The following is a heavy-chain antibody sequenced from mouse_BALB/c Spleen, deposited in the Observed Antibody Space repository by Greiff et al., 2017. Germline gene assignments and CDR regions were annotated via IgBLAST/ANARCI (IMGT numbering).Heavy chain of an antibody. Sequence: VQLQQSGPELVKPGASVKMSCKASGYTFTSYVMHWVKQKPGQGLEWIGYINPYNDGTKYNEKFKGKATLTSDKSSSTAYMELSSLTSEDYAVYYCERRGRYYAMDDWGQGTSVTVSS. CDR2: INPYNDGT. CDR3: ERRGRYYAMDD. V-gene: IGHV1-14*01. J-gene: IGHJ4*01. D-gene: IGHD3-3*01. CDR1: GYTFTSYV.